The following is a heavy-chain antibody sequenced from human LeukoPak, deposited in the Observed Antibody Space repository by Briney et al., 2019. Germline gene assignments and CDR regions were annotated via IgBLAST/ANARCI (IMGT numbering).Heavy chain of an antibody. CDR3: ARRAGAYSHPYDY. Sequence: GSLRLSCAASGFAFSSYEMNWVRQAPGTGLEWVAYISSSGSTIYYADSVKGRFTVSRDNAKNALYLQMNSLRAEDTAVYYCARRAGAYSHPYDYWGQGTLVTVSS. CDR1: GFAFSSYE. CDR2: ISSSGSTI. V-gene: IGHV3-48*03. J-gene: IGHJ4*02. D-gene: IGHD4/OR15-4a*01.